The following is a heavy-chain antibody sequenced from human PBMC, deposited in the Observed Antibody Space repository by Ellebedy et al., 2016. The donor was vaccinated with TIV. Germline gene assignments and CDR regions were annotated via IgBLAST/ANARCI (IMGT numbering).Heavy chain of an antibody. CDR1: GFTFSSYS. CDR3: AREGDTAMVHGMDV. D-gene: IGHD5-18*01. J-gene: IGHJ6*02. CDR2: ISESGSTT. V-gene: IGHV3-48*04. Sequence: PGGSLRLSCAASGFTFSSYSLNWVRQAPGRGLEWVSYISESGSTTYYADSVKGRFTISRDNAKNSLYLQINSLRAEDTAVYYCAREGDTAMVHGMDVWGQGTTVTVSS.